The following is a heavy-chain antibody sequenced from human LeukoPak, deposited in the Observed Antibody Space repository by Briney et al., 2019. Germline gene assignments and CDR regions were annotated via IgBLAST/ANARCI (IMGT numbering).Heavy chain of an antibody. Sequence: GASVKVSCKASGYTFTSYGISWVRQATGQGLEWMGWMNPNSGNTGYAQKFQGRVTMTRKTSISTAYMELSSLRSEDTAVYYCAREDLNDAFDIWGQGTMVTVSS. CDR2: MNPNSGNT. CDR3: AREDLNDAFDI. CDR1: GYTFTSYG. V-gene: IGHV1-8*02. J-gene: IGHJ3*02.